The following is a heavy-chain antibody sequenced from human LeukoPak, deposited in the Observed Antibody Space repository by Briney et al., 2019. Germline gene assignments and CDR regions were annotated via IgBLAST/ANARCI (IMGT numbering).Heavy chain of an antibody. CDR3: ARGGEGSGSYYAGGYFDY. V-gene: IGHV4-59*01. D-gene: IGHD3-10*01. Sequence: SETLSLTCTVSGGSISSYYWSWIRQPPGKGLEWIGYIYYSGSTNYNPSLKSRVTISVDTSKNQFSLKLSSVTAADTAVYYCARGGEGSGSYYAGGYFDYWGQGTLVTVSS. CDR1: GGSISSYY. CDR2: IYYSGST. J-gene: IGHJ4*02.